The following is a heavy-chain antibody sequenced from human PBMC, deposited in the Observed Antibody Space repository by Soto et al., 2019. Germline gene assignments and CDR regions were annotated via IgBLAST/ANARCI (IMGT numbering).Heavy chain of an antibody. CDR2: ISAYNGNT. D-gene: IGHD3-10*01. V-gene: IGHV1-18*01. CDR3: ARVREYYGSGSYRPYNYYYYYMDV. J-gene: IGHJ6*03. Sequence: ASVKVSCKASGYTFTSYGISWVRQAPGQGLEWMGWISAYNGNTNYAQKLQGRVTMTTDTSTSTAYMELRSLRSDDTAVYYCARVREYYGSGSYRPYNYYYYYMDVWGKGTTVTVSS. CDR1: GYTFTSYG.